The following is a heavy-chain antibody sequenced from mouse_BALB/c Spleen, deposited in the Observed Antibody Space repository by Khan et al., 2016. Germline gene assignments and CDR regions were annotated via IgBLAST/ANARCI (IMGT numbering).Heavy chain of an antibody. J-gene: IGHJ2*01. Sequence: QVQLKESGAELARPGASVKMSCKASGYSFTSYTMHWVKQRPGQGLEWLGFINPSSSYTNYNQNFKDKATLTADKSSSTAYMQLSSLTSEDSAVXFCARYSTTVVAPRDYWGQGTTLTGSS. CDR2: INPSSSYT. V-gene: IGHV1-4*01. D-gene: IGHD1-1*01. CDR3: ARYSTTVVAPRDY. CDR1: GYSFTSYT.